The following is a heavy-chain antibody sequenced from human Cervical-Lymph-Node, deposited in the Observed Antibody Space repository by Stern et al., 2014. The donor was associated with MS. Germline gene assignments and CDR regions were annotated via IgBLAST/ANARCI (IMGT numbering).Heavy chain of an antibody. CDR3: ARDYEDTSMLFDH. CDR1: GFTFSSYG. J-gene: IGHJ4*02. CDR2: SSNDGNHK. V-gene: IGHV3-30*03. D-gene: IGHD2-8*01. Sequence: VQLVESGGAVVQPGRSLRLSCAASGFTFSSYGMHWVRQAPGKGVEWVTVSSNDGNHKDYAASVKGRFTISRDNSKNTLHLQMNSVTPDDTAIYYCARDYEDTSMLFDHWGQGTLVTVSS.